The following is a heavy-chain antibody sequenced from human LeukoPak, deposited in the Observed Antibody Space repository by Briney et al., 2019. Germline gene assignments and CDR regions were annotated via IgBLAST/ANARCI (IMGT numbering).Heavy chain of an antibody. V-gene: IGHV4-59*12. CDR2: IYYSGST. J-gene: IGHJ4*02. CDR3: ASITMVRRVIQY. Sequence: KAWESLSLACTVSGGSMSGYFWSWIRQPPGEGLEWSGYIYYSGSTNYNPSLKSRVTIQLDTPKNQFSLTLSAVTAPDTAVYDCASITMVRRVIQYWGQRTLGTAS. D-gene: IGHD3-10*01. CDR1: GGSMSGYF.